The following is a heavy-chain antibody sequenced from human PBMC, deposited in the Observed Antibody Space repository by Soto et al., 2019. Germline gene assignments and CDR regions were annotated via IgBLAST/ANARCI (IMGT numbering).Heavy chain of an antibody. CDR3: VVRGSAFDI. CDR2: ISHNGDVT. Sequence: GGSLRLSCSGSGFSFRGDAVHWVRQPPGKGLEDVSAISHNGDVTDYADSVKGRFTIFRDNFKNIVYFQMSSLRVEDTAVYYCVVRGSAFDIWGQGTVVTVSS. CDR1: GFSFRGDA. D-gene: IGHD3-10*01. J-gene: IGHJ3*02. V-gene: IGHV3-64D*08.